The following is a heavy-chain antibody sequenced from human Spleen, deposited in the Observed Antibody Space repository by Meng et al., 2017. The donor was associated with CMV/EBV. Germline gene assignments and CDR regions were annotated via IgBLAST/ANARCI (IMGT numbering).Heavy chain of an antibody. CDR1: GFTFSNYW. V-gene: IGHV3-7*01. Sequence: GGSLRLSCAASGFTFSNYWMTWVRQAPGKGLEWVASIKGDGTEKHYVGSVKGRFTISRDDAKNSVYLQMNSLRAEDTAVYYCARGGKWLDYWGQGALVTVSS. CDR2: IKGDGTEK. J-gene: IGHJ4*02. CDR3: ARGGKWLDY. D-gene: IGHD3-16*01.